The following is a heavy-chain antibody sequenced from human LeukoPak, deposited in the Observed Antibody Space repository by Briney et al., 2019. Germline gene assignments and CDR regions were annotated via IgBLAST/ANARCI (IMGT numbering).Heavy chain of an antibody. Sequence: ASVKVSCKASGGTFSSYAISWVRQAPGQGLEWMGGIIPIFGTANYAQKFQGRVTITTDESTSTAYVELSSLRSEDTAVYYCATGGRWYSSSSWFDPWGQGTLVTVSS. CDR1: GGTFSSYA. J-gene: IGHJ5*02. CDR2: IIPIFGTA. CDR3: ATGGRWYSSSSWFDP. V-gene: IGHV1-69*05. D-gene: IGHD6-6*01.